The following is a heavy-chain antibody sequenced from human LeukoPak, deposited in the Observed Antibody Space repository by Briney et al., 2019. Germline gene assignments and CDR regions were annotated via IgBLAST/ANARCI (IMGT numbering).Heavy chain of an antibody. V-gene: IGHV4-4*07. CDR3: SRENWFQDY. Sequence: SETLSLTCTVSGGSITSYYWTWIRQPAGKGLEWIGNIHNRGNTEYNPSLKSRVTMSVDTSKNQFYLSLNSVTAADTAVYYCSRENWFQDYWGQGTLVTVSS. D-gene: IGHD3-10*01. CDR2: IHNRGNT. CDR1: GGSITSYY. J-gene: IGHJ4*02.